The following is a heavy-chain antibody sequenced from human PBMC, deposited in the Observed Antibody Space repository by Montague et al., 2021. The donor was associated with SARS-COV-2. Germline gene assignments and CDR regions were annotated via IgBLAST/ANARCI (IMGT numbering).Heavy chain of an antibody. J-gene: IGHJ4*02. D-gene: IGHD3/OR15-3a*01. Sequence: SETLSLTCAVSGDSIMTTNWWSWVRQPPGKGLEWIGEIYRDWSTNYNPSPKSRVTMSVDKSKNQFSLELNSVTAADTALYYCVRAGGLDNRPPVWGQGALVIVSS. CDR3: VRAGGLDNRPPV. CDR2: IYRDWST. CDR1: GDSIMTTNW. V-gene: IGHV4-4*02.